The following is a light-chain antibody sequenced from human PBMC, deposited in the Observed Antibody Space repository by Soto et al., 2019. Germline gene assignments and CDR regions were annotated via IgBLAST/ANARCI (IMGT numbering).Light chain of an antibody. J-gene: IGKJ1*01. V-gene: IGKV1-39*01. CDR3: QQSYSTPRT. Sequence: DIPMTQSPSSLSASVGDIVTITCRASQSIFSYLYRYQQKPGKAPKLLIYAASSLQRGVPSRLSGSGSGTDFTLNISSLQPEDFATYYGQQSYSTPRTFGQGTKVEIK. CDR1: QSIFSY. CDR2: AAS.